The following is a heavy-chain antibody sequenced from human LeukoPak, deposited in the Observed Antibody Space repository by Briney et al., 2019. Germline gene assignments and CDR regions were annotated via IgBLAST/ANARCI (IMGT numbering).Heavy chain of an antibody. J-gene: IGHJ3*02. CDR1: GFTFSDYY. D-gene: IGHD3-10*01. CDR3: ARVRPEHGSDDAFDI. CDR2: ISSSGSTI. V-gene: IGHV3-11*04. Sequence: GGSLRLSCAASGFTFSDYYMSWIRQAPGKGLEWVSYISSSGSTIYYADSVKGRFTISRDNAKNSLYLQMNSLRAEDTAVYYCARVRPEHGSDDAFDIWGQGTMVTVSS.